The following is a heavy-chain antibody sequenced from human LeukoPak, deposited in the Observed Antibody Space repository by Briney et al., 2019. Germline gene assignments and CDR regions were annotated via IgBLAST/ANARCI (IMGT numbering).Heavy chain of an antibody. Sequence: GASVKVSCQTSGYTFSDFYLNWVRQAPGQGLEWMGWINPYSGALISAQSLQGRLTMTWDTSTGTAYMELTRLTSDDTAVYYRATATVAHTRDPWGQGTLVTVSS. V-gene: IGHV1-2*02. J-gene: IGHJ5*02. D-gene: IGHD1-1*01. CDR3: ATATVAHTRDP. CDR2: INPYSGAL. CDR1: GYTFSDFY.